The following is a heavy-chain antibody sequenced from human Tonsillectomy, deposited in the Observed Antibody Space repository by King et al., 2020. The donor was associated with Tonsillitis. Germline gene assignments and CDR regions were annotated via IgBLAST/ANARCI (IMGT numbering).Heavy chain of an antibody. J-gene: IGHJ4*02. Sequence: QLVQSGAEVKKPGESLKISCKGSGYSFTSNWIGWVRQMPGKGLEWMGIIYPDDSDTRYSPSFQGQVTISADKPIRTAYLQWSSLKASDTAIYFCARHTSGIPSPFDFWGQGTLVTVSS. CDR3: ARHTSGIPSPFDF. V-gene: IGHV5-51*04. CDR2: IYPDDSDT. D-gene: IGHD3-10*01. CDR1: GYSFTSNW.